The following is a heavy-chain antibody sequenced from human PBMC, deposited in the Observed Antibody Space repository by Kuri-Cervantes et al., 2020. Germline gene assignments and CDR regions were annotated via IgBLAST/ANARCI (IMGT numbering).Heavy chain of an antibody. D-gene: IGHD4-17*01. CDR3: AIAGDYTAFDI. CDR1: GFTFSSYE. CDR2: ISSSGSTI. Sequence: GESLKISCAASGFTFSSYEMNWVRQAPGKGLEWVSYISSSGSTIYYADSVKGRFTISRDNAKNSLYLQMNRLRAEDTAVYYCAIAGDYTAFDIWGQGTMVTVSS. J-gene: IGHJ3*02. V-gene: IGHV3-48*03.